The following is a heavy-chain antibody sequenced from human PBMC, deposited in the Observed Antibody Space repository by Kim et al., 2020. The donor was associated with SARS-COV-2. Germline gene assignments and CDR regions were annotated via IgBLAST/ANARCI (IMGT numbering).Heavy chain of an antibody. J-gene: IGHJ3*02. CDR3: VRENYWAFDI. CDR1: GFTLSLYS. V-gene: IGHV3-48*04. CDR2: ISGTGTIT. Sequence: WGSLRLSCATSGFTLSLYSMNWVRQSPGKGLEWVSHISGTGTITKHADSVRGRFTISRDNAKNSLFLQMNGLRAEDTAVYYCVRENYWAFDIWGQGTMV. D-gene: IGHD2-15*01.